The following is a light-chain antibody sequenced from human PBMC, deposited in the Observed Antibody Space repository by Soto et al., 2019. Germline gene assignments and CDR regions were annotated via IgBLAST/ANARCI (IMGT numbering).Light chain of an antibody. CDR1: SSDVGGYDY. CDR2: EVS. CDR3: SSYTSSITYV. J-gene: IGLJ1*01. V-gene: IGLV2-14*01. Sequence: QSALTQPASVSGSPGQSITISCTGTSSDVGGYDYVSWYQQHPDKAPKLMIYEVSNRPSGVSTRFSGSRSGNTASLTISGLQAEDEADYYWSSYTSSITYVFGTGTKLTVL.